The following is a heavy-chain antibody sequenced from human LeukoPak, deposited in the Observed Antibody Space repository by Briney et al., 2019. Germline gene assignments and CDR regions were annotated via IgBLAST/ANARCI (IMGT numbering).Heavy chain of an antibody. CDR1: GGSFSGYY. CDR3: ARGPVVVTAISWFDP. Sequence: SETLSLTCAVYGGSFSGYYWSWIRQPPGKGLEWVGEINHSGSTNYNPSLKSRVTISVDTSKNQFSLKLSSVTAADTAVYYCARGPVVVTAISWFDPWGQGTLVTVSS. CDR2: INHSGST. J-gene: IGHJ5*02. D-gene: IGHD2-21*02. V-gene: IGHV4-34*01.